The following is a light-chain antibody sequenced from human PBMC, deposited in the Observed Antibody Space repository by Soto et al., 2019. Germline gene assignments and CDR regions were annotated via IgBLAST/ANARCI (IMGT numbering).Light chain of an antibody. V-gene: IGKV2-28*01. J-gene: IGKJ1*01. CDR1: QSLLHTSGDNY. CDR2: LGS. CDR3: MQAKQIPRT. Sequence: DIVMTQSPLSLSVTPLYPASITCSTRQSLLHTSGDNYLDWYLQRPGQSPQLLIYLGSKRAPGVSDRISGTGSGTRFTLRISRVEAEDVAIYYCMQAKQIPRTFGQGTKV.